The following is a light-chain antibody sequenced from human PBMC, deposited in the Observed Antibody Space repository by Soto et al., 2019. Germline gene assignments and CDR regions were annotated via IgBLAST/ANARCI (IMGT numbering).Light chain of an antibody. CDR2: CAY. J-gene: IGKJ5*01. CDR3: QHYNYWPPIP. Sequence: EIVMPKSPATLSVSPGERTSLSCRASQSVGNNLAWYMQKPGQAPRLLIDCAYTRATGIPARFSGSGSGTDFTLTISSLQSEDFAVYDCQHYNYWPPIPFGQGTRLEI. CDR1: QSVGNN. V-gene: IGKV3-15*01.